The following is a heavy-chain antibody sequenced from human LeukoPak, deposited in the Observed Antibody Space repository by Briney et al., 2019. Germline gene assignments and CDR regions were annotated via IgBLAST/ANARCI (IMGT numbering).Heavy chain of an antibody. V-gene: IGHV3-66*01. J-gene: IGHJ4*02. D-gene: IGHD5-12*01. CDR1: EFSVGSNY. CDR3: ARESARSGYDR. CDR2: IYSGGST. Sequence: GGSLRLSCAASEFSVGSNYMTWVRQAPGKGLEWVSLIYSGGSTYYADSVKGRFTISRDNSKNTLYLQMNSLRAEDTAVYYCARESARSGYDRWGQGTLVTVSS.